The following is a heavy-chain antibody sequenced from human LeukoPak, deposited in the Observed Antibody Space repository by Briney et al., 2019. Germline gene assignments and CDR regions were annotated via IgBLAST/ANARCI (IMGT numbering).Heavy chain of an antibody. CDR1: GGTSSSYA. CDR2: IISIFDTA. D-gene: IGHD2-2*01. Sequence: SVKVSCKASGGTSSSYAISWVRQAPGQGLEWMGGIISIFDTANYAQKFQGRVTITADKSTSTAYMELSSLRSEDTAVYYCASLDCSNTSCYDYWGQGTLVTVSS. V-gene: IGHV1-69*06. J-gene: IGHJ4*02. CDR3: ASLDCSNTSCYDY.